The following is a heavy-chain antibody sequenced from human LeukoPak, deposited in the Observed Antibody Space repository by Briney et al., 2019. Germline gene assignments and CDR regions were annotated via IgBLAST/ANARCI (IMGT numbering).Heavy chain of an antibody. V-gene: IGHV1-18*01. CDR2: ISAYNGNT. CDR1: GYTFTSYG. Sequence: GASVKVSCKASGYTFTSYGISWVRHAPEQGLERMGWISAYNGNTNYAQKLQGRVTLTTDTSTSTAYMELRSLRSDDTAVYYCARVSRYYYDSSGRNWFDPWGQGTLVTVSS. D-gene: IGHD3-22*01. J-gene: IGHJ5*02. CDR3: ARVSRYYYDSSGRNWFDP.